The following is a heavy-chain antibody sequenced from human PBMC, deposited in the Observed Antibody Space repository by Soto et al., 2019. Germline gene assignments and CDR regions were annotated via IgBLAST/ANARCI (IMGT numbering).Heavy chain of an antibody. Sequence: QVQLQESGTGLVRPSGTLSLTCAVSGDSLIGTGWWSWVRQSPGKGLDWIGEVYHSGATNYIPSLKSRVTISVDTSRNQFSMNLGSVTAADTAVYYCVRNGYYSLDVWGQGTTVTVSS. CDR1: GDSLIGTGW. CDR3: VRNGYYSLDV. J-gene: IGHJ6*02. V-gene: IGHV4-4*02. D-gene: IGHD3-22*01. CDR2: VYHSGAT.